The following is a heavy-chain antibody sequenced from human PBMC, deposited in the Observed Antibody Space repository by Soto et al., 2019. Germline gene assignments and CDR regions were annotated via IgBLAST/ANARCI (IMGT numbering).Heavy chain of an antibody. CDR1: GFTFRSNW. J-gene: IGHJ4*02. Sequence: AGGSLRLSCAAPGFTFRSNWMSWVRQAPGRGLEWVANIKPDGSGKYYLDSVRGRFTISRDNAENSLFLQIDSLRVEDTAVYYCARDVGVQELDYWGQGTLVTVSS. CDR3: ARDVGVQELDY. CDR2: IKPDGSGK. D-gene: IGHD6-6*01. V-gene: IGHV3-7*01.